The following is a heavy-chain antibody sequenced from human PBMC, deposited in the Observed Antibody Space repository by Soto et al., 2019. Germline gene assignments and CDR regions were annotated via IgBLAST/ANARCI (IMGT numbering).Heavy chain of an antibody. J-gene: IGHJ4*02. D-gene: IGHD1-1*01. CDR3: ARERLERDLYYFDY. V-gene: IGHV4-31*03. CDR2: IYYSGST. CDR1: GGSISIGGYY. Sequence: SETLSLTCTVSGGSISIGGYYWSCIRQHPGKGLEWIGYIYYSGSTYYNPSLKSRVTISVDTSKNQFSLKLSSVTAADTAVYYCARERLERDLYYFDYWGQGTLVTVSS.